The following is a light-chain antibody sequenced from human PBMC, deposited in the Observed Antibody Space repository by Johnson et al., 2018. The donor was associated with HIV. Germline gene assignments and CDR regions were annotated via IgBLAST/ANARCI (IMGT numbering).Light chain of an antibody. V-gene: IGLV1-51*02. CDR2: ENN. CDR3: GTWDSSLGV. J-gene: IGLJ1*01. CDR1: SSNIGNNY. Sequence: HSVLTQPPSVSAAPGQKVTISCSGSSSNIGNNYVSWYQQLPGTAPKLLIYENNKRPSGIPDRISGSKSGTSATLGITGLQTGAEADYYCGTWDSSLGVFGTGTKVTVL.